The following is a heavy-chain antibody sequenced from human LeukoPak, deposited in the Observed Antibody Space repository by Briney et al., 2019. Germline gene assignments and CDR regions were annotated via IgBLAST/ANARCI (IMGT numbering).Heavy chain of an antibody. J-gene: IGHJ4*02. CDR1: GYSFTSYW. D-gene: IGHD3-22*01. V-gene: IGHV5-51*01. CDR2: IYPGDSDT. CDR3: ARGGYDSSGYYLDKYYFDY. Sequence: GESLKISCKGSGYSFTSYWIGWVRQMPGKGLEWMGIIYPGDSDTRYSPSFQGQVTLSADKSLSTAYLEWSSLKASDTAMYYCARGGYDSSGYYLDKYYFDYWGQGTLVTVSS.